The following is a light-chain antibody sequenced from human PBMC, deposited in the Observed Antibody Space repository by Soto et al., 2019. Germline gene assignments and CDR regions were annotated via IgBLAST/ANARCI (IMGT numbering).Light chain of an antibody. J-gene: IGLJ3*02. Sequence: QSVLTQPPSASGSPGQSVTISCTGTSSDVGAYNYVSWYQQHPGKAPKLMIYDVSKRPSGVPYRFSGSKSGNAASLTVSGLQGEDEADYYCSSYAGSSWVFGGGTKVT. V-gene: IGLV2-8*01. CDR1: SSDVGAYNY. CDR3: SSYAGSSWV. CDR2: DVS.